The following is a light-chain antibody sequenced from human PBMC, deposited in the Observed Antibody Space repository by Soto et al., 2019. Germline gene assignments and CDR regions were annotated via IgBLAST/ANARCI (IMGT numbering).Light chain of an antibody. Sequence: QSVLTQPPSASGTPGQRVFISCSGSTSNIGGTNYAYWYQQLPGAAPKLLMHSNNLRPSGVPERISGSKSGTSASLAISGLRSEDEAGYYCASWDDILGAVIFGGGTKLTVL. CDR2: SNN. CDR1: TSNIGGTNY. V-gene: IGLV1-47*02. J-gene: IGLJ2*01. CDR3: ASWDDILGAVI.